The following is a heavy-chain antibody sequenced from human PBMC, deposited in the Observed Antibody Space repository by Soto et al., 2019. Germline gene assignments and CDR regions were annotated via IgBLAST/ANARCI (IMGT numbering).Heavy chain of an antibody. Sequence: PGESLKISCKGSGYSFTSYWISWVRQMPGKGLEWMGRIDPSDSYTNYSPSFQGHVTISADKSISTAYLQWSSLKASDTAMYYCARLPDIVVVPAAIGGDYYYYGMDVWGQGTMVTVSS. D-gene: IGHD2-2*01. J-gene: IGHJ6*02. CDR3: ARLPDIVVVPAAIGGDYYYYGMDV. CDR1: GYSFTSYW. V-gene: IGHV5-10-1*01. CDR2: IDPSDSYT.